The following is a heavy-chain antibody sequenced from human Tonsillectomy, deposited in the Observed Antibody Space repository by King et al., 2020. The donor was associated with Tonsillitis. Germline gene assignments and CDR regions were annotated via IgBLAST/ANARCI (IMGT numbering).Heavy chain of an antibody. J-gene: IGHJ1*01. CDR1: GFTFTNAW. CDR3: TTDRGIAAAKYFQH. V-gene: IGHV3-15*01. D-gene: IGHD6-13*01. Sequence: VQLVESRGGLVKPGGSLRLSCAASGFTFTNAWMSWVRQAPGKGLEWVGRIKSNTDGGTTDYAAPVKGRFHISRDDSKDTLFLQMNSLKTEDTAFYYCTTDRGIAAAKYFQHWGQGTLVTVSS. CDR2: IKSNTDGGTT.